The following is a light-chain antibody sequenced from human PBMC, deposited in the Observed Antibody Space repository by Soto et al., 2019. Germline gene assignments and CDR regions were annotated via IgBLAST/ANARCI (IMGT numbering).Light chain of an antibody. J-gene: IGKJ5*01. CDR3: QQRNDWPIT. Sequence: EIVLTQSPASLYLSPGERDTLSCRASQSVDSHLGWYQQKPGQAPRLLIFGASNRATGIPARFSGSGSGTEFTLAINRLEPDDFAGYYCQQRNDWPITFGQGTRLEMK. CDR1: QSVDSH. V-gene: IGKV3-11*01. CDR2: GAS.